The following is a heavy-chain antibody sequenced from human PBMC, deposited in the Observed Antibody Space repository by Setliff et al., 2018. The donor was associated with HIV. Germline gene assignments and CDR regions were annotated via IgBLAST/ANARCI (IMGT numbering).Heavy chain of an antibody. Sequence: PSETLSLTCVVSGYSVTSDYYWGWIRQSPGKGLEWIGEVNHSGITNYNPSLKSRVTISVDTSKNQFSLKLSSVTAADTAVYYCARGRYSSGWYKDAFDIWGQGTMVTVSS. V-gene: IGHV4-38-2*01. CDR1: GYSVTSDYY. CDR2: VNHSGIT. D-gene: IGHD6-19*01. J-gene: IGHJ3*02. CDR3: ARGRYSSGWYKDAFDI.